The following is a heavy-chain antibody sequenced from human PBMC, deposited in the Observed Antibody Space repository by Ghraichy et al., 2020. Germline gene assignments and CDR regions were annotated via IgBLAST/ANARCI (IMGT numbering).Heavy chain of an antibody. Sequence: GGSLRLSCAASGFTFSSFAMSWVRQAPGKGLEWVSAIGASGGSTYYADSVKGRFTISRDNSKNTLYLQMSRLRAEDTAVYYCATDRLSGWYRDSYWGQGTLVTVSS. J-gene: IGHJ4*02. D-gene: IGHD6-19*01. V-gene: IGHV3-23*01. CDR3: ATDRLSGWYRDSY. CDR2: IGASGGST. CDR1: GFTFSSFA.